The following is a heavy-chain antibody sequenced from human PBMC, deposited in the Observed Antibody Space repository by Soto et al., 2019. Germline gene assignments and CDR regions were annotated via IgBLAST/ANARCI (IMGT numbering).Heavy chain of an antibody. CDR1: GFTFTNAW. J-gene: IGHJ4*01. CDR3: TTGRYSDNGNSYFSLLV. CDR2: IKSKTDGGTT. V-gene: IGHV3-15*01. Sequence: PXGSLRLSCPGSGFTFTNAWMSWVRPSPGKGLDWVGRIKSKTDGGTTDYAAPVKGRFTISRDDSKNTLYLQMNSLETEDTAVYYCTTGRYSDNGNSYFSLLVWGQGTLVTVSS. D-gene: IGHD3-22*01.